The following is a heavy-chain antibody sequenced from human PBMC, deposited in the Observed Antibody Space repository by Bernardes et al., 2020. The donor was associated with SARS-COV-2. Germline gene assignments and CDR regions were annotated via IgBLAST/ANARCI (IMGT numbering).Heavy chain of an antibody. V-gene: IGHV3-23*01. D-gene: IGHD2-8*01. CDR1: GFTFSTYA. CDR2: ISGTGRT. CDR3: AKELAYGTTWRDYKYYFGMDV. Sequence: GGSLRLSCVASGFTFSTYAMSWVRQAPGKGLEWVSDISGTGRTYYADSVKGRFTIPRDNSKNTLYLEMNSLRAEDTAVYYCAKELAYGTTWRDYKYYFGMDVWGQGTTVTVSS. J-gene: IGHJ6*02.